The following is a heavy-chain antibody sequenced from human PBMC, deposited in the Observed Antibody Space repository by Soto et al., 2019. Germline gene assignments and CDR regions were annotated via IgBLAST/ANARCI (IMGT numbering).Heavy chain of an antibody. D-gene: IGHD6-19*01. Sequence: ASVKVSCKASGYTFTSYYMHWVRQAPGQGLEWMGIINPSGGSTSYAQKFQGRVTMTRDTSTSTVYMELSSLRAEDTALYYCAKDIAVAEYYYYYGMDVWGQGTTVTVS. V-gene: IGHV1-46*01. CDR1: GYTFTSYY. CDR3: AKDIAVAEYYYYYGMDV. CDR2: INPSGGST. J-gene: IGHJ6*02.